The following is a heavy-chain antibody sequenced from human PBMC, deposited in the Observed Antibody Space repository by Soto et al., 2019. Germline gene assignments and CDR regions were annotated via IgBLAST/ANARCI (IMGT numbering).Heavy chain of an antibody. J-gene: IGHJ4*02. V-gene: IGHV3-23*01. D-gene: IGHD3-16*01. CDR3: AKAYFVWSSEQPYYFDY. CDR1: GSTFSNYA. Sequence: PRESLRLSCAASGSTFSNYAITWVRQGPGKGLEWVSGIRGSGGRSYYADSVKGRFTISRDKSKSTLYLQMNSLRAEDTAVYYCAKAYFVWSSEQPYYFDYWGQGTRVTVSS. CDR2: IRGSGGRS.